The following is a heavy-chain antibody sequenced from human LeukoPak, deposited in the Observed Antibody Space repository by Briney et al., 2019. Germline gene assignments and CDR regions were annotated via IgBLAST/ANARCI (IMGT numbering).Heavy chain of an antibody. CDR1: GDSISRYY. CDR3: ARRSSAVTFDY. V-gene: IGHV4-59*08. J-gene: IGHJ4*02. Sequence: KPSETLSLSCSVSGDSISRYYWIWIRQPPGRGLEWIGSIYSSGSTNYNPSLKSRVTISVDTSKNQFSLKLSSVTAADTAVYYCARRSSAVTFDYWGQGTLVTVSS. D-gene: IGHD4-17*01. CDR2: IYSSGST.